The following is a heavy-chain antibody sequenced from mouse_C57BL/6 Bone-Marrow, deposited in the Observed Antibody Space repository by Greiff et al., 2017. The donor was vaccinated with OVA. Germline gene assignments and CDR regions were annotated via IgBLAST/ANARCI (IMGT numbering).Heavy chain of an antibody. Sequence: VHLVESGAELVRPGASVKLSCKASGYTFTDYYINWVKQRPGQGLEWIARIYPGSGNTYYNEKFKGKATLTAEKSSSTAYMQLSSLTSEDSAVYFCARYSNYYAMDYWGQGTSVTVSS. CDR2: IYPGSGNT. CDR1: GYTFTDYY. CDR3: ARYSNYYAMDY. J-gene: IGHJ4*01. D-gene: IGHD2-5*01. V-gene: IGHV1-76*01.